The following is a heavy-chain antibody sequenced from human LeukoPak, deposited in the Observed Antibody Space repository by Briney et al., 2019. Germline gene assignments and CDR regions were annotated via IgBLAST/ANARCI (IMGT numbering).Heavy chain of an antibody. CDR3: ARESGDYVKFDY. D-gene: IGHD3-16*01. Sequence: SQTLSLTCAISGDSVSTNFAAWNWLRQSPSRGLEWLGRTYYRSRRINEYAISVQSRITISPDTSKNQFSLQLNFVTPEDTAVYYCARESGDYVKFDYWGQGTLVTVSS. J-gene: IGHJ4*02. V-gene: IGHV6-1*01. CDR2: TYYRSRRIN. CDR1: GDSVSTNFAA.